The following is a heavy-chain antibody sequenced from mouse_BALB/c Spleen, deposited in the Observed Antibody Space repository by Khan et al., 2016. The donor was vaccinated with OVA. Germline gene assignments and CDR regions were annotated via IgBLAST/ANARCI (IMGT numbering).Heavy chain of an antibody. V-gene: IGHV1S136*01. D-gene: IGHD1-1*01. Sequence: VQLKQSGPELVKPGASVKMSCKASGYTFTSYVMHWVKQKPRQGLEWIGYISPNSDGSKYNEKFRGKATLTSDKSSSTAYMELSSLTSEDTAVYCCLRSLSSYGRADEGFAYWGQGTLVTVSA. CDR2: ISPNSDGS. J-gene: IGHJ3*01. CDR3: LRSLSSYGRADEGFAY. CDR1: GYTFTSYV.